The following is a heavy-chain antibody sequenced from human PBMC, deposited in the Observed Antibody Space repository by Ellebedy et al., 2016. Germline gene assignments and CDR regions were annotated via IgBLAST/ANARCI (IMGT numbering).Heavy chain of an antibody. D-gene: IGHD3-16*01. CDR1: GYKFRNYY. Sequence: GGSLRLSXEGSGYKFRNYYTVWLRQVSGKGLEWVGYIYPDDFRPRYSPSFQDRVTISADTSTNTAFLQWRSLRASDTAKYYCARADVDLTLGRVETPAQYFDLWGRGTLVTVSS. J-gene: IGHJ2*01. CDR3: ARADVDLTLGRVETPAQYFDL. CDR2: IYPDDFRP. V-gene: IGHV5-51*01.